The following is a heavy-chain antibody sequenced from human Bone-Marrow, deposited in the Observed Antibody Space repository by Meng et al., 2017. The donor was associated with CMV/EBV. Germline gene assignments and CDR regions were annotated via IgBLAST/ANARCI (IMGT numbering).Heavy chain of an antibody. CDR1: GYTFTGYY. CDR3: ARGIGWNYFDY. Sequence: ASVKVSCKASGYTFTGYYMHWVRQAPGQGLEWMGWINPNSGGTNYAQKFQGRVTMARDTSISTAYMELSSLRSEDTAVYYCARGIGWNYFDYWGQGTLVTVSS. V-gene: IGHV1-2*02. CDR2: INPNSGGT. J-gene: IGHJ4*02. D-gene: IGHD6-19*01.